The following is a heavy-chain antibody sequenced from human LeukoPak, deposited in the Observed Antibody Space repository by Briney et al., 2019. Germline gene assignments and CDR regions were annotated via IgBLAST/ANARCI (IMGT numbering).Heavy chain of an antibody. D-gene: IGHD1-26*01. Sequence: TSETLSLTCTVSGGSISSGGYYWSWIRQHPGKGLEWIGYIYYSGSTYYNPSLKSRVTISVDTSKNQFSLKLSSVTAADTAVYYCASSVGATTAGFDYWGQGTLVTVSS. CDR3: ASSVGATTAGFDY. J-gene: IGHJ4*02. V-gene: IGHV4-31*03. CDR2: IYYSGST. CDR1: GGSISSGGYY.